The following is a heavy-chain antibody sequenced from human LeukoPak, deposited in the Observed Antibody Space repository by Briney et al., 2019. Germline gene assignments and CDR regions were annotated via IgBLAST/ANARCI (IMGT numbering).Heavy chain of an antibody. CDR1: GFTFSGSA. J-gene: IGHJ4*02. D-gene: IGHD1-26*01. CDR2: IRSKANSYAT. Sequence: GGSLRLSCAASGFTFSGSAIHWVRQASGKGLEWVGRIRSKANSYATEYAASVKGRFTISRDDPEKTAYLQMNSLKIEDTAVYYCTRMGSGRSVDYWGQGTLVTVSS. CDR3: TRMGSGRSVDY. V-gene: IGHV3-73*01.